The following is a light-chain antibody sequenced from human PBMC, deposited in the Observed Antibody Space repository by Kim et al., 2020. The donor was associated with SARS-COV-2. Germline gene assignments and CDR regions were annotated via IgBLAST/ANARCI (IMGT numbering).Light chain of an antibody. J-gene: IGLJ2*01. CDR2: GNS. CDR3: QSYDSSLSGSRV. Sequence: VTISCTGSSSNIGAGYDVHWYQQLPATAPKLLIYGNSNRPSGVPDRFSGSKSGTSASLAITGLQAEDEADYYCQSYDSSLSGSRVFGGGTQLTVL. CDR1: SSNIGAGYD. V-gene: IGLV1-40*01.